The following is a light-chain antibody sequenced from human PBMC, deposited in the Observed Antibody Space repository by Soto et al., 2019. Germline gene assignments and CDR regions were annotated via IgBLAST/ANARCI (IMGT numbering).Light chain of an antibody. J-gene: IGLJ3*02. CDR2: LNSDGSH. CDR1: SGHSSYA. V-gene: IGLV4-69*01. Sequence: QPVLTQSPSASASLGASVKLTCTLSSGHSSYAIAWHQQQPEKGPRYLMKLNSDGSHSKGDGIPDRFSGSSSGAERYLTISSLQSEDEDDYYCQTWGSGIYWVFGGGTKLTVL. CDR3: QTWGSGIYWV.